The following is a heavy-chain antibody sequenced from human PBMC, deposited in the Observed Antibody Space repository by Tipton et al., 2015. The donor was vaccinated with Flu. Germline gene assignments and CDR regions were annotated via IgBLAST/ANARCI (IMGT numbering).Heavy chain of an antibody. J-gene: IGHJ1*01. CDR1: GGSISSYY. Sequence: LRLSCTVSGGSISSYYWSWIRQPPGKGLEWIGYIYYSGSTNYNPSLKSRVTISVDTSKNQFSLKLSSVTAADTAVYYCARYGTYDGSRYFQHWGQCTLVTVFS. CDR3: ARYGTYDGSRYFQH. D-gene: IGHD1-26*01. CDR2: IYYSGST. V-gene: IGHV4-59*01.